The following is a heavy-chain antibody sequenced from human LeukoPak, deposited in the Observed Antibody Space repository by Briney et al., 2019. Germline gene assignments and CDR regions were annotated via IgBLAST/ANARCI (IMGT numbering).Heavy chain of an antibody. Sequence: SGTLSLTCAVSGGSISSSNWWSWVRQPPGKGLEWIGEIYHSGSTNYNPSLKSRVTISVDKSKNQFSVKLTSVTAADTAVYYCARAQYSGSYYTSQYYYYYGMDVWGQGTTVTVSS. CDR3: ARAQYSGSYYTSQYYYYYGMDV. D-gene: IGHD1-26*01. J-gene: IGHJ6*02. V-gene: IGHV4-4*02. CDR2: IYHSGST. CDR1: GGSISSSNW.